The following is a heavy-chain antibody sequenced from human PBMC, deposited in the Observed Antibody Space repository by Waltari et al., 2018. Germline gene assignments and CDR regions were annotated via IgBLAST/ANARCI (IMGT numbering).Heavy chain of an antibody. Sequence: EVQLLESGGGLVQPGGSLRLSCAASGFTFSSYAMSWVRQAPGKGLEWVSAISGSGGSTYYADSGKGRFTISRDNSKNTLYLQMNSLRAEDTAVYYCAKARYYGSGSYLDYWGQGTLVTVSS. V-gene: IGHV3-23*01. D-gene: IGHD3-10*01. CDR2: ISGSGGST. CDR1: GFTFSSYA. J-gene: IGHJ4*02. CDR3: AKARYYGSGSYLDY.